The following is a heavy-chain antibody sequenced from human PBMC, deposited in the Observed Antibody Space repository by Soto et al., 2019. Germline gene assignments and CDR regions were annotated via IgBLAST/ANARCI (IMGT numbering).Heavy chain of an antibody. CDR2: ISYDGSNK. Sequence: GGSLRLSCAASGFTFSSYGMHWVRQAPGKGLEWVAVISYDGSNKYYADSVKGRFTISRDNSKNTLYLQMNSLRAEDTAVYYCAKDRLEDGYNYGDFFFDYWGQGTLVTVSS. J-gene: IGHJ4*02. D-gene: IGHD5-12*01. V-gene: IGHV3-30*18. CDR3: AKDRLEDGYNYGDFFFDY. CDR1: GFTFSSYG.